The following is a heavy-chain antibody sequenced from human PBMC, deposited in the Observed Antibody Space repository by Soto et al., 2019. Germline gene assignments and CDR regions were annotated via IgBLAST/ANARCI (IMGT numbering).Heavy chain of an antibody. CDR1: GFTFSSYA. CDR3: AKHRYCSGGSCFYFDY. J-gene: IGHJ4*02. CDR2: ISGSGGST. D-gene: IGHD2-15*01. Sequence: EVQLLESGGGLVQPGGSLRLSCAASGFTFSSYAMSWVRQAPGKGLEWVSAISGSGGSTYYADSVKGRFTISRDNSKNTLYLQMNSLRADDTAVYYCAKHRYCSGGSCFYFDYWGQGTLVTVSS. V-gene: IGHV3-23*01.